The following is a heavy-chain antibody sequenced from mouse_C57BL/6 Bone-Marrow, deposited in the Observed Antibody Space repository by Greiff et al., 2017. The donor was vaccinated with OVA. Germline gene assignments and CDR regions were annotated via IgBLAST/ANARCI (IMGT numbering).Heavy chain of an antibody. V-gene: IGHV1-5*01. Sequence: EVQRVESGPVLARPGASVKMSCKTSGYTFTSYWMHWVKQRPGQGLEWIGAIYPGNSDTSYNQKFKGKAKLTAVTSASTAYMELSSLTNEDSAVYYCTRREYYYGSSFAYWGQGTLVTVSA. CDR1: GYTFTSYW. D-gene: IGHD1-1*01. J-gene: IGHJ3*01. CDR3: TRREYYYGSSFAY. CDR2: IYPGNSDT.